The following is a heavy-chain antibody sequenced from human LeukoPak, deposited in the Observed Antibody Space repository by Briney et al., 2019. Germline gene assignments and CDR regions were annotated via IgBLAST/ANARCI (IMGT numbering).Heavy chain of an antibody. D-gene: IGHD4-17*01. CDR3: STLDYGDYVGDFDY. J-gene: IGHJ4*02. V-gene: IGHV3-74*01. CDR1: GFTFSSYW. Sequence: PGGSLRLSCAAAGFTFSSYWMHWVRQAPGKGLVWVSRINSDGSSTSYADSVKGRFTISRDNAKNTLYLQMNSLRAEDTAVYYCSTLDYGDYVGDFDYWGQGTLVTVSS. CDR2: INSDGSST.